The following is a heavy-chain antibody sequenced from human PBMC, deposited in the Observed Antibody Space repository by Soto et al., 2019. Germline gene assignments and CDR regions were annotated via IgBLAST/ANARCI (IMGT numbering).Heavy chain of an antibody. D-gene: IGHD2-15*01. CDR2: IYPGDSDT. V-gene: IGHV5-51*01. J-gene: IGHJ6*02. CDR3: ARQEGYCSVGSCYLAGYQYGMXV. CDR1: GYRFTNYW. Sequence: PGESLKISCKGSGYRFTNYWIGWVRQMPGKGLEWMGIIYPGDSDTRYSPSFQGQVTISADKSINTAYLQWSSLKASDTAMYYCARQEGYCSVGSCYLAGYQYGMXVWGQGTTVTVS.